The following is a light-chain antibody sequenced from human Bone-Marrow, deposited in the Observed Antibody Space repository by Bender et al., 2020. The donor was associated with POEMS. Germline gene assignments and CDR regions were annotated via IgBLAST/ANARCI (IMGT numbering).Light chain of an antibody. CDR1: SGTIASNY. Sequence: NFMLTQPHSVSESPGKTVTISCTRSSGTIASNYVQWYQQRPGSSPKIVIYEDNERPSGVPDRFSGSIDSSSNSASLTISGLKTEDEADYYCQSYDNSNHWLFGGGTKLTVL. CDR3: QSYDNSNHWL. J-gene: IGLJ3*02. CDR2: EDN. V-gene: IGLV6-57*01.